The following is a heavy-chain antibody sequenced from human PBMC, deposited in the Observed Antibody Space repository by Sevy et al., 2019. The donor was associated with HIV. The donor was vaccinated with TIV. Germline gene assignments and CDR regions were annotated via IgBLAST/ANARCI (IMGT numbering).Heavy chain of an antibody. CDR2: IYYSGST. Sequence: ETLSLTCTVSGGSISSNSYYWAWIRQPPGKGLEWIGSIYYSGSTYYNPSLKSRVIVSVDTSKNQVSLKLSSVTAADTAVYYCSRHRYCSGGSCYFLFDYWGQGTLVTVSS. CDR1: GGSISSNSYY. V-gene: IGHV4-39*01. CDR3: SRHRYCSGGSCYFLFDY. J-gene: IGHJ4*02. D-gene: IGHD2-15*01.